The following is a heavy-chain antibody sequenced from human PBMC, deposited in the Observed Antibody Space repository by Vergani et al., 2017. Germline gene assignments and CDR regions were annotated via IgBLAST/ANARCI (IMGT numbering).Heavy chain of an antibody. J-gene: IGHJ5*02. CDR2: INHSGST. CDR1: GGSFSGYY. D-gene: IGHD3-10*01. Sequence: QVQLQQWGAGLLKPSETLSLTCAVYGGSFSGYYWSWIRQPPGTGLEWIGEINHSGSTNYNPSLKSRVTIAGDTSKNQFSLKLSSVTAADTAVYYCARGRRGVRGPRLNDWFDPWGQGTLVTVSS. CDR3: ARGRRGVRGPRLNDWFDP. V-gene: IGHV4-34*01.